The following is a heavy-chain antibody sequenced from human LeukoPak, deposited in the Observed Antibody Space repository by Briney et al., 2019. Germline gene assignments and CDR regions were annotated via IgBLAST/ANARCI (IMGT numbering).Heavy chain of an antibody. V-gene: IGHV1-8*03. Sequence: ASVKVSCKASGYTFTSYDINWVRQATGQGLEWMGWMNPNSGNTGYAQKFQGRVTITRNTSISTAYMELSILRSEDTAVYYCARISVVTMVRGVIRRQHYYYYYMDVWGKGTTVTVSS. CDR3: ARISVVTMVRGVIRRQHYYYYYMDV. D-gene: IGHD3-10*01. CDR2: MNPNSGNT. J-gene: IGHJ6*03. CDR1: GYTFTSYD.